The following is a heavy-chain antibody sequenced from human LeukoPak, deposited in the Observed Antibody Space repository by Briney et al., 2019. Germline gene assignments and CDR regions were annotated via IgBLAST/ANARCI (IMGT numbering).Heavy chain of an antibody. D-gene: IGHD6-19*01. J-gene: IGHJ3*02. Sequence: GASVKVSCKASGYTFTSYGISWVRQAPGQGLEWMGWISAYNGYTNYAQKLQGRVTITTDTSTGTAYMELRSLRSDDTAVYYCARAGWYELPRYAFDIWGQGTMVTVSS. V-gene: IGHV1-18*01. CDR2: ISAYNGYT. CDR3: ARAGWYELPRYAFDI. CDR1: GYTFTSYG.